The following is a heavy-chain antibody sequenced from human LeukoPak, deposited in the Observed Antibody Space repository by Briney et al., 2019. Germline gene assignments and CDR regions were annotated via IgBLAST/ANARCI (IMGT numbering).Heavy chain of an antibody. D-gene: IGHD2-2*01. J-gene: IGHJ5*02. CDR1: GYTFTGYY. Sequence: ASVKVFCKASGYTFTGYYMHWVRQAPGQGLEWMGWINPNSGGTNYAQKFQGRVTMTRDTSISTAYMELSRLRSDDTAVYYCARQLLRDNWFDPWGQGTLVTVSS. CDR3: ARQLLRDNWFDP. CDR2: INPNSGGT. V-gene: IGHV1-2*02.